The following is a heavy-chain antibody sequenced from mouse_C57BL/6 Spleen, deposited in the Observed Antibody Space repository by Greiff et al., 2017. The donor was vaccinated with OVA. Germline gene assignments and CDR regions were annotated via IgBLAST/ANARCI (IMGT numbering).Heavy chain of an antibody. CDR3: ARNLYYYGSRFAY. Sequence: QVQLQQSGPGLVQPSQSLSITCTVSGFSLTSYGVHWVRQSPGKGLEWLGVIWSGGSTDYNAAFISRLSISKDNSKSQVFFKMNSLQADDTAIYYCARNLYYYGSRFAYWGQGTLVTVSA. V-gene: IGHV2-2*01. CDR2: IWSGGST. D-gene: IGHD1-1*01. J-gene: IGHJ3*01. CDR1: GFSLTSYG.